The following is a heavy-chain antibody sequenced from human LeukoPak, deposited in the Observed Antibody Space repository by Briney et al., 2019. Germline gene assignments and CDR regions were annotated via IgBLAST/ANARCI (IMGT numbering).Heavy chain of an antibody. CDR3: ARTPGRDWFDP. V-gene: IGHV4-59*01. CDR2: IYYSGST. J-gene: IGHJ5*02. CDR1: GGSISSYY. D-gene: IGHD1-14*01. Sequence: SETLSLTCTVSGGSISSYYLSWIRQPPGKGLEWIGYIYYSGSTNYNPSLKSRVTISVDTSKNQFSLKLSSVTAADTAVYYCARTPGRDWFDPWGQGTLVTVSS.